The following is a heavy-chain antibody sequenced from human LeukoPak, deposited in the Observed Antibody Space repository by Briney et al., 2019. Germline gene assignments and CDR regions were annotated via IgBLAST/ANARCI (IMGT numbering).Heavy chain of an antibody. CDR2: IRSDGNNK. V-gene: IGHV3-30*02. CDR3: AREVPYGDYGDYFDY. Sequence: GGSLRLSCAASGFTFSSSGMHWVRQAPGTGLEWVAFIRSDGNNKYYADSVKGRFTISRDNSKNTVYLQMNSLRGEDTAVYYCAREVPYGDYGDYFDYWGQGTLVTVSS. D-gene: IGHD4-17*01. CDR1: GFTFSSSG. J-gene: IGHJ4*02.